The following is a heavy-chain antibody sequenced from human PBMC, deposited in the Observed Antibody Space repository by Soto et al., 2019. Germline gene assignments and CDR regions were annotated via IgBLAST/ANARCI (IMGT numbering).Heavy chain of an antibody. J-gene: IGHJ5*02. CDR2: IYWDDDK. V-gene: IGHV2-5*02. Sequence: QITLKESGPTLVKPTQTLTLTCTFSGFSLSTSGVGLGWIRHPPGKSLEWLSLIYWDDDKRYSPSLKSRLTITKDTSKNQVVLTMTNMDPVDTATYYCAHSLIGYYYDSSGSNWFDPWGQGTLVTVSS. CDR3: AHSLIGYYYDSSGSNWFDP. CDR1: GFSLSTSGVG. D-gene: IGHD3-22*01.